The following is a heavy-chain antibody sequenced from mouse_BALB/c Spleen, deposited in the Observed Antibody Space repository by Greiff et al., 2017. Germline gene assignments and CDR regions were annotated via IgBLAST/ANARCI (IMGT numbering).Heavy chain of an antibody. Sequence: EVKLVESGGGLVKPGGSLKLSCAASGFTFSSYAMSWVRQSPEKRLEWVAEISSGGSYTYYPDTVTGRFTISRDNAKNTLYLEMSSLRSEDTAMYYCARDYRYPFAYWGQGTLVTVSA. D-gene: IGHD2-14*01. CDR1: GFTFSSYA. J-gene: IGHJ3*01. CDR2: ISSGGSYT. CDR3: ARDYRYPFAY. V-gene: IGHV5-9-4*01.